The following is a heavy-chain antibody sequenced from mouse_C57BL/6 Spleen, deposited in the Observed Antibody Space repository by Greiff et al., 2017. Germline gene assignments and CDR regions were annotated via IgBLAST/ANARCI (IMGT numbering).Heavy chain of an antibody. V-gene: IGHV1-69*01. Sequence: VQLKQPGAELVMPGASVKLSCKASGYTFTSYWMHWVKQRPGQGLEWIGEIDPSDSYTNYNQKFKGKSTLTVDKSSSTAYMQLSSLTSEDSAVYYCARSLYYGSVFDYWGQGTTLTVSS. CDR3: ARSLYYGSVFDY. J-gene: IGHJ2*01. D-gene: IGHD1-1*01. CDR2: IDPSDSYT. CDR1: GYTFTSYW.